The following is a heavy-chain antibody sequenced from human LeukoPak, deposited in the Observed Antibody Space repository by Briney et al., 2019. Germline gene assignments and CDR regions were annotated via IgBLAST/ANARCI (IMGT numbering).Heavy chain of an antibody. CDR1: GFTFSSYW. CDR2: INSDGSST. Sequence: GGCLRLSCAASGFTFSSYWMHWVRQAPGKGLVWVSRINSDGSSTSYADSVKGRFTISRDNAKNTLYLQLNSLRAEDTAVYYCARGPRAYSSGYYYPFDYWGQGTLVTVSS. D-gene: IGHD3-22*01. V-gene: IGHV3-74*01. J-gene: IGHJ4*02. CDR3: ARGPRAYSSGYYYPFDY.